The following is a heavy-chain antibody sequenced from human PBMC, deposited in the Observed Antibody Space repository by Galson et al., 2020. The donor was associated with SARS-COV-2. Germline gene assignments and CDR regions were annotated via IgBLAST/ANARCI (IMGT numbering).Heavy chain of an antibody. J-gene: IGHJ4*01. CDR2: IYCGDSDT. V-gene: IGHV5-51*01. CDR3: ARVESGGIRY. Sequence: ESLKISCKGSGYNFPSYWIGWVRQMPGKGLEWMGIIYCGDSDTKYSRSFQGQVTIAADKSISTAYLQWSRLKASDTAMYYCARVESGGIRYWGHGTLVTVSS. CDR1: GYNFPSYW. D-gene: IGHD6-25*01.